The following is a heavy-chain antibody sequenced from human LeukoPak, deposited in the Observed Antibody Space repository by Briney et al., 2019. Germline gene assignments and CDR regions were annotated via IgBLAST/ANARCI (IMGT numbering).Heavy chain of an antibody. D-gene: IGHD6-13*01. CDR3: ARDYRIAAAGSGPQTYYYYYGMDA. CDR1: GGSVSSGSYY. Sequence: KTSETLSLTCTVSGGSVSSGSYYWSWIRQPPGKGLEWIGYIYYSGSTNYNPSLKSRVTISVDTSKNQFSLKLSSVTAADTAVYYCARDYRIAAAGSGPQTYYYYYGMDAWGQGTTVTVSS. CDR2: IYYSGST. V-gene: IGHV4-61*01. J-gene: IGHJ6*02.